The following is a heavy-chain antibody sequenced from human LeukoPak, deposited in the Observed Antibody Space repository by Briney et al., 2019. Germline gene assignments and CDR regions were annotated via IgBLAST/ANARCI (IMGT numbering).Heavy chain of an antibody. CDR1: GGSISSYY. V-gene: IGHV4-59*08. Sequence: PSETLSLTCTVSGGSISSYYWSWIRQPPGKGLEWIGYIYFSGSTYYNPSLKSRITISVDTSKNQFSLKLSSVTAADTAVYYCAVDRGVYYSDSSGYSIDYWGQGTLVTVSS. J-gene: IGHJ4*02. D-gene: IGHD3-22*01. CDR3: AVDRGVYYSDSSGYSIDY. CDR2: IYFSGST.